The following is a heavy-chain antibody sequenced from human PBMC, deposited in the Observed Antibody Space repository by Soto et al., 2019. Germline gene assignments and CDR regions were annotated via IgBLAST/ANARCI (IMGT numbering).Heavy chain of an antibody. D-gene: IGHD2-15*01. V-gene: IGHV1-18*01. J-gene: IGHJ6*02. CDR2: ISTYNGDT. CDR3: AREGSRPYYYYGMDV. CDR1: GYSFTTYG. Sequence: QVQLVQSGAEVKKPGASVKVSCKASGYSFTTYGISWVREAPGQGLEWMGWISTYNGDTDYAQSLQGRVIMTTDTSTTTAYMELRSLRSDDTAVYYCAREGSRPYYYYGMDVWGPGTTVTVSS.